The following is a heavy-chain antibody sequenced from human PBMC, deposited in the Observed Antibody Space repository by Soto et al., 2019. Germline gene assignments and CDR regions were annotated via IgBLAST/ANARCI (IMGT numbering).Heavy chain of an antibody. CDR1: GYTFASCG. CDR3: ARDIFWFRQSYYDIPDAFDI. J-gene: IGHJ3*02. V-gene: IGHV1-18*01. D-gene: IGHD3-22*01. CDR2: ISAYNGNT. Sequence: ASVKVSCKASGYTFASCGISWVRQAPGQGLEWMGWISAYNGNTNYAQKLQGRVTMTTDTSTSTAYMELRSLRSDDTAVYYCARDIFWFRQSYYDIPDAFDIWGQGTMVTVSS.